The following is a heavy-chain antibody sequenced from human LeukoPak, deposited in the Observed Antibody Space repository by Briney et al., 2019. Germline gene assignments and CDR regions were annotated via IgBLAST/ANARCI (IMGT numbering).Heavy chain of an antibody. Sequence: PGGSLRLSCAASGFTFSSYSMNWVRQAPGKGLEWVSYISSSSSTIYYADSVKGRFTISRDNSKNTLYLQMNSLRAEDTAVYYCARDHSDIVVVPAAIRGLSYWGQGTLVTVSS. J-gene: IGHJ4*02. CDR1: GFTFSSYS. D-gene: IGHD2-2*02. CDR2: ISSSSSTI. V-gene: IGHV3-48*01. CDR3: ARDHSDIVVVPAAIRGLSY.